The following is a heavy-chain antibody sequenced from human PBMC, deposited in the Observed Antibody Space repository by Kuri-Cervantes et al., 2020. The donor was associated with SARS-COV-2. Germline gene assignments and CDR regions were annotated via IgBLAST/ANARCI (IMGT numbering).Heavy chain of an antibody. CDR1: GYTFTGYC. CDR2: INPNSGGT. Sequence: ASVKVSCKASGYTFTGYCMHWVRQAPGQGLEWMGRINPNSGGTNYAQKFQGRVTMTRDTSISTAYMELSRLRSDDTAVYYCAREDTAMVTDYYYGMDVWGQGTTVTVSS. V-gene: IGHV1-2*06. J-gene: IGHJ6*02. D-gene: IGHD5-18*01. CDR3: AREDTAMVTDYYYGMDV.